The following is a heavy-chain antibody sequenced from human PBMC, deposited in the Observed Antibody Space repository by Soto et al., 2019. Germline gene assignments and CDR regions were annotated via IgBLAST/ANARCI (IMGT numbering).Heavy chain of an antibody. V-gene: IGHV1-69*08. J-gene: IGHJ2*01. Sequence: QVQLVQSGAEVKKPGSSVKVSCKASGGTFSSYTISWVRQAPGQGLEWMGRIIPILGIANYAQKFQGRVTITADKSPSTAYMKLSSLRSEDTAVYYCAGEKMRSGDPGNFDLWGRGTLVTVSS. D-gene: IGHD4-17*01. CDR1: GGTFSSYT. CDR3: AGEKMRSGDPGNFDL. CDR2: IIPILGIA.